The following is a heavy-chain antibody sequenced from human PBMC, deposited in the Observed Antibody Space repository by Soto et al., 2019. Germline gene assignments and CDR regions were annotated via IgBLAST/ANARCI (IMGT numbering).Heavy chain of an antibody. V-gene: IGHV1-46*01. CDR1: GYTFTNYY. CDR2: INPSGDNT. D-gene: IGHD2-15*01. Sequence: GASVKVSCKASGYTFTNYYMQWVRQAPGQGLEWMGIINPSGDNTNYAQKFQGRVTMTRDTSTSTVYMELSSLRSEDTAVYYCAREASGDIVVVVVDYGMDVWGQGTTVTVSS. CDR3: AREASGDIVVVVVDYGMDV. J-gene: IGHJ6*02.